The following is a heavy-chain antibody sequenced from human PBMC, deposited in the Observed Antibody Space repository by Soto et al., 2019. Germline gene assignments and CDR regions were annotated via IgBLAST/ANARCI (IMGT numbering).Heavy chain of an antibody. CDR3: ARNNAVTTYY. J-gene: IGHJ4*02. CDR1: GGSFSGYY. V-gene: IGHV4-34*01. CDR2: INHSGST. Sequence: PSEPLSLTCAGYGGSFSGYYWSLIRQPPGKGLEWIGEINHSGSTNYNPSLKSRVTISVDTSKNQFSLKLSSVTAADTAVYYCARNNAVTTYYWGQGTLVTVSS. D-gene: IGHD4-17*01.